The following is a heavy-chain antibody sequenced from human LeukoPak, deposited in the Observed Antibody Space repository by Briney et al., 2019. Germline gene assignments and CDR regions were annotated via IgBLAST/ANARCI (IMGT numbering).Heavy chain of an antibody. CDR3: AREDLDSSGHRWFDP. J-gene: IGHJ5*02. Sequence: GESLRLSCAASGFTFSAYSMHWVRQAPGKGLEWVSSSSSSGTYVYYADSVKGRFTISRDNSKNTLYLQMHSLRAEDTAVYYCAREDLDSSGHRWFDPWGQGTLVTVSS. CDR1: GFTFSAYS. CDR2: SSSSGTYV. V-gene: IGHV3-21*01. D-gene: IGHD3-22*01.